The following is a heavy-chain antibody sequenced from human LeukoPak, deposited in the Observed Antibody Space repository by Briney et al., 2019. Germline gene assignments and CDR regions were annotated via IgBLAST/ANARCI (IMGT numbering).Heavy chain of an antibody. CDR3: ARDFES. CDR2: ISSTSGTI. CDR1: GFTFRSYS. V-gene: IGHV3-48*04. J-gene: IGHJ4*02. Sequence: GGSLRLSCVASGFTFRSYSMNWVGQAPGKGLEWVSYISSTSGTIYYADSMKGRFTISRDNAEKSLYLDMNSLRAEDTAIYYCARDFESWGQGTLVTVSS.